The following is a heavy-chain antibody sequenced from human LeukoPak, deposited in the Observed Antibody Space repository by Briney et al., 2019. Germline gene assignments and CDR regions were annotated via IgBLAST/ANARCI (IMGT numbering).Heavy chain of an antibody. CDR1: GFTFSSYE. V-gene: IGHV3-48*03. CDR3: AKADCYYFAY. Sequence: GGSLRLSCAASGFTFSSYEMNWVRQAAGKGLEWVSYISSSGSTIYYADSVKRRFTISRHNAKNPLYLQMNSLRAEHTALSYCAKADCYYFAYWGQGTLVTVSS. J-gene: IGHJ4*02. CDR2: ISSSGSTI. D-gene: IGHD2-15*01.